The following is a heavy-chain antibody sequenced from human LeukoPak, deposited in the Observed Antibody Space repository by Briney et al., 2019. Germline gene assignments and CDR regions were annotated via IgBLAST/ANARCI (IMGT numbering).Heavy chain of an antibody. Sequence: SETLSLTCTVSGYSISSGYYWGWIRQPPGKGLEWIGSIYHSGSTYYNPSLKSRVTISVDTSRNQFSLKLSSVTAADTAVYYCARGGRRYQQSYYFDYWGQGTLVTVSS. V-gene: IGHV4-38-2*02. CDR1: GYSISSGYY. CDR2: IYHSGST. D-gene: IGHD3-16*02. CDR3: ARGGRRYQQSYYFDY. J-gene: IGHJ4*02.